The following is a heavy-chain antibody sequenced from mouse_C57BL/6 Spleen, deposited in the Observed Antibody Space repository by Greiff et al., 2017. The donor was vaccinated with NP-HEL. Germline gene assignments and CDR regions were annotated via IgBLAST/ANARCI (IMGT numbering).Heavy chain of an antibody. J-gene: IGHJ4*01. Sequence: EVMLVESGGDLVKPGGSLKLSCAASGFTFSSYGMSWVRQTPDKRLEWVATISSGGSYTYYPDSVKGRFTISRDNAKNTLYLQMSSLKSEDTAMYYCARSDYYGSRYAMDYWGQGTSVTVSS. D-gene: IGHD1-1*01. CDR2: ISSGGSYT. V-gene: IGHV5-6*01. CDR3: ARSDYYGSRYAMDY. CDR1: GFTFSSYG.